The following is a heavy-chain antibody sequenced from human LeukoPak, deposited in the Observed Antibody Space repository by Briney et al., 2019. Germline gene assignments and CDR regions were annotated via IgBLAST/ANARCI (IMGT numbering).Heavy chain of an antibody. CDR2: INHSGST. J-gene: IGHJ4*02. V-gene: IGHV4-34*01. Sequence: ASETLSLTCAVYGGSFSGYYWSWIRQPPGKGLEWIGEINHSGSTNYNPSFKSRVTISVDTSKNQFSLKLSSVTAADTAVYYCARAIVGATGYWGQGTLVTVSS. CDR1: GGSFSGYY. D-gene: IGHD1-26*01. CDR3: ARAIVGATGY.